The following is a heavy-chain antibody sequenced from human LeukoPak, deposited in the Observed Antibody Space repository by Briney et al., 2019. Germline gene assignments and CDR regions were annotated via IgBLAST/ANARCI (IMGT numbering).Heavy chain of an antibody. Sequence: GASVTVSCKASGYTFTGYYMHWVRQAPGQGLEWMGWINPNSGGTNYAQKFQGRVTMTRDPSISTAYMELSRLRSDDTAVYYCARDPPKSRKNYYGSEGPRGYFDYWGQGTLGTVSS. J-gene: IGHJ4*02. CDR3: ARDPPKSRKNYYGSEGPRGYFDY. V-gene: IGHV1-2*02. CDR2: INPNSGGT. CDR1: GYTFTGYY. D-gene: IGHD3-10*01.